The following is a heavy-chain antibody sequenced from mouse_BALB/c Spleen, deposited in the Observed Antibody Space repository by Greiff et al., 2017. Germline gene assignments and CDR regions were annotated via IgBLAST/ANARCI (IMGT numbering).Heavy chain of an antibody. CDR1: GFSLTSYG. D-gene: IGHD1-1*01. J-gene: IGHJ4*01. V-gene: IGHV2-9*02. CDR3: ARAPFYYGSSYGDAMDD. Sequence: QVQLKESGPGLVAPSQSLSITCTVSGFSLTSYGVHWVRQPPGKGLEWLGVIWAGGSTNYNSALMSRLSISKDNSKSQVFLKMNSLQTDDTAMYYCARAPFYYGSSYGDAMDDWGQGTSVTVSS. CDR2: IWAGGST.